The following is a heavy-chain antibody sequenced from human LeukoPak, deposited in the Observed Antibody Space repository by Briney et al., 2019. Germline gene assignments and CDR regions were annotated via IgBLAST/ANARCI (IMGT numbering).Heavy chain of an antibody. V-gene: IGHV4-30-2*01. CDR3: ARGDIVVVPDAMSVGAFDI. CDR2: IYHSGST. D-gene: IGHD2-2*01. J-gene: IGHJ3*02. Sequence: SETLSLTCAVSGGSISSGGYSWSWIRQPPGKGLEWIGYIYHSGSTYYNPSLKSRVTISVDRSKNQFSLKLSSVTAADTAVYYCARGDIVVVPDAMSVGAFDIWGQGAMVTVSS. CDR1: GGSISSGGYS.